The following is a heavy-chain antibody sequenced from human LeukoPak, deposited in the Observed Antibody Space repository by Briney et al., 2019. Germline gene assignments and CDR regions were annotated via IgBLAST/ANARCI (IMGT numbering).Heavy chain of an antibody. D-gene: IGHD3-22*01. V-gene: IGHV3-23*01. CDR1: GFTFSSYA. Sequence: PGGSLRLSCAASGFTFSSYAMSWVRQAPGKGLEWVSAISGSGGSTYYADSVKGRFTISRDNSKNTLYLQMNSLSAEDTAVYYCAKSYYYDSVGYSELWGRRTLVTVYS. CDR2: ISGSGGST. J-gene: IGHJ2*01. CDR3: AKSYYYDSVGYSEL.